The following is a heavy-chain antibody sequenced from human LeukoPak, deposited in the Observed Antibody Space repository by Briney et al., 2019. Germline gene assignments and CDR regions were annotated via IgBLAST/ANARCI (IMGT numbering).Heavy chain of an antibody. CDR1: GFTFSSYW. CDR2: IKSKTDGRTT. Sequence: GGSLRLSCAASGFTFSSYWMNWVRQAPGKGLEWVGRIKSKTDGRTTDYAAPVKGRFTISRDDSKNTLYLQMNSLKTEDTAVYYCTTDPPDSSGWADYWGQGTLVTVSS. J-gene: IGHJ4*02. V-gene: IGHV3-15*07. CDR3: TTDPPDSSGWADY. D-gene: IGHD6-19*01.